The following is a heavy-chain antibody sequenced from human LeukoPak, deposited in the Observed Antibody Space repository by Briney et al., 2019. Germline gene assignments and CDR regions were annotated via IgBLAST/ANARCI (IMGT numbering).Heavy chain of an antibody. CDR2: IYPNSAGT. Sequence: ASVKVSCKASGYTFTDYYIHWVRQAPGQGLERMGWIYPNSAGTKYAHKFQGRVTMTRDTSTSTTYMELTSLTSDDTAVYYCARDFSQYAGYWGQGTLVTVSS. CDR1: GYTFTDYY. CDR3: ARDFSQYAGY. J-gene: IGHJ4*02. D-gene: IGHD2-2*01. V-gene: IGHV1-2*02.